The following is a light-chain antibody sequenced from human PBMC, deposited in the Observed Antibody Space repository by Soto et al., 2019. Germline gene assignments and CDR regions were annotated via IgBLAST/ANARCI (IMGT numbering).Light chain of an antibody. Sequence: DIQLTQSPSSLSASVGDTVTITCRASQSISTYLNWCQHKPGTAPRLLISTASNLHTGVPSRFSGSGSGAAFTLTIRSLQPEDSATCFCQQNFNIILTFGGGTKVDIK. V-gene: IGKV1-39*01. CDR1: QSISTY. CDR2: TAS. CDR3: QQNFNIILT. J-gene: IGKJ4*01.